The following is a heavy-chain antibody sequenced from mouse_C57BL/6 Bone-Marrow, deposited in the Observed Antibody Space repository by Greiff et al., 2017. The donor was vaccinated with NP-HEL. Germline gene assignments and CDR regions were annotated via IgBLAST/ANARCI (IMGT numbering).Heavy chain of an antibody. J-gene: IGHJ3*01. CDR3: ARRLYYGYEAY. Sequence: QVTLKECGPGILQSSQTLSLTCSFSGFSLSTSGMGVSWIRQPSGKGLEWLAHIYWDDDKRYNPSLKSRLTISKDTSRNQVFLKITSVDTADTATYYCARRLYYGYEAYWGQGTLVTVSA. V-gene: IGHV8-12*01. D-gene: IGHD2-2*01. CDR1: GFSLSTSGMG. CDR2: IYWDDDK.